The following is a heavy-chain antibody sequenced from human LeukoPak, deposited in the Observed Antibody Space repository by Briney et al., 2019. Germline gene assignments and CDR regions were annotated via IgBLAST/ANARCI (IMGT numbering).Heavy chain of an antibody. CDR1: GFTFGSYS. CDR2: ISSSSSYI. CDR3: ARDHRYQLLSQEGMDV. Sequence: GGSLRLSCAASGFTFGSYSMNWVRQAPGKGLEWVSSISSSSSYIYYADSVKGRFTISRDNAKNSLYLQMNSLRAEDTAVYYCARDHRYQLLSQEGMDVWGQGTTVTVS. D-gene: IGHD2-2*01. V-gene: IGHV3-21*01. J-gene: IGHJ6*02.